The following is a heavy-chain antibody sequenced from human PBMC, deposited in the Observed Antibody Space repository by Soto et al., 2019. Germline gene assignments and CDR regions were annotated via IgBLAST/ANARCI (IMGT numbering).Heavy chain of an antibody. CDR2: ISSSSRNI. V-gene: IGHV3-21*03. J-gene: IGHJ4*02. D-gene: IGHD3-16*01. Sequence: LRLSCVASGFIFRSSTMTWVRQTQAKGLEWVSSISSSSRNIYYADSVKTRFTISRDNAENSLSLQMNSLRPDDTGVYFYVRDGPQRLGEFVSWRQGTLVTVSS. CDR1: GFIFRSST. CDR3: VRDGPQRLGEFVS.